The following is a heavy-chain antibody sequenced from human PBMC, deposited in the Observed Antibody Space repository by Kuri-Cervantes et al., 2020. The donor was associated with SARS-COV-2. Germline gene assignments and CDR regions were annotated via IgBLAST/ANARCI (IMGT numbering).Heavy chain of an antibody. CDR1: GFTFSDYD. D-gene: IGHD3-10*01. V-gene: IGHV3-33*03. CDR2: IWYDGRNT. Sequence: GESLKISCASSGFTFSDYDMHWVRQAPGKGLEWVAVIWYDGRNTYYTDSVKGRFTISRDNSKNTLYLQMNSLRPEDTAVYYCAKPGSLRGIIREDQYGLDVWGQGTTVTVSS. CDR3: AKPGSLRGIIREDQYGLDV. J-gene: IGHJ6*02.